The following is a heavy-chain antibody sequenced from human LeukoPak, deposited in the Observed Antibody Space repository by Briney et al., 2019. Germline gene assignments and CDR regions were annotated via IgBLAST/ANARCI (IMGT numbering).Heavy chain of an antibody. D-gene: IGHD5-18*01. CDR1: GFTFSNYG. CDR3: AKGGYSYGYADY. J-gene: IGHJ4*02. CDR2: LSSDGSHT. V-gene: IGHV3-30*18. Sequence: GRSLRLYCAASGFTFSNYGMHWVRQAPGKGLEWVAALSSDGSHTYYADSVKGRFTIARDNFKNTLFLQMNSLRAEDTALYYCAKGGYSYGYADYWGQGTLVTVSS.